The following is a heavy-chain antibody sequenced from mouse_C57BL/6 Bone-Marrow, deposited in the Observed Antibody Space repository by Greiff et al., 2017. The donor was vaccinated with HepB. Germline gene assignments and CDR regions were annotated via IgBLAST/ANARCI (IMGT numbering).Heavy chain of an antibody. D-gene: IGHD1-1*01. CDR1: GYTFTSYW. CDR2: IDPSDSYT. J-gene: IGHJ4*01. V-gene: IGHV1-50*01. Sequence: QVQLQQPGAELVKPGASVKLSCKASGYTFTSYWMQWVKQRPGQGLEWIGEIDPSDSYTNYNQKFKGKATLTVDTSSSTAYMQLSSLTSEDSAVYYCARSYYDGSSYYYAMDYWGQGTSVTVSS. CDR3: ARSYYDGSSYYYAMDY.